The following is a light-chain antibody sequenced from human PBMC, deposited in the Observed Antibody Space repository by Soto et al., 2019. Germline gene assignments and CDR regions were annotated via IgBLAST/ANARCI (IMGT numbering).Light chain of an antibody. Sequence: QSVLTQPRSVSGSPGQSVTISCTGTSSDVGGYNYVSWYQQHPGKAPKLMIYDVSKRPSGVPDRFSGSKSGNTASLTTSGLQAEDEADYYCCSYAGSYTVLFGGGTKLTVL. V-gene: IGLV2-11*01. J-gene: IGLJ2*01. CDR1: SSDVGGYNY. CDR3: CSYAGSYTVL. CDR2: DVS.